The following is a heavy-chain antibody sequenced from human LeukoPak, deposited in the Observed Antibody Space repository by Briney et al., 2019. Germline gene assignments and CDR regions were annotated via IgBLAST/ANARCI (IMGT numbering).Heavy chain of an antibody. CDR1: GFTFSSYS. J-gene: IGHJ6*03. V-gene: IGHV3-21*01. Sequence: GGSLRLSCAASGFTFSSYSMNWVRQAPGKGLEWISSISTSSSYIHYADSVKGRFTISRDNAKNSLYLQMNSLRAEDTAVYYCARREYSRTYYMDVWGKGTTVTVSS. CDR3: ARREYSRTYYMDV. CDR2: ISTSSSYI. D-gene: IGHD6-6*01.